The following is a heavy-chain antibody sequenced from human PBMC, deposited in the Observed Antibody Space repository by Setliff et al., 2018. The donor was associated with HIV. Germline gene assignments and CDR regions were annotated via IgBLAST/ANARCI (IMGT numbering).Heavy chain of an antibody. CDR3: ARRGYYSSTTCYYDY. V-gene: IGHV3-64*02. J-gene: IGHJ4*02. CDR2: ISSNGGST. D-gene: IGHD2-2*01. Sequence: PGGSLRLSCAASGFTFSSYFMHWVRQAPGKGLEYVSAISSNGGSTYYADSVKGRFTISRDNSKNTLYLQMGSLRAEDMAVYYCARRGYYSSTTCYYDYWGQGTLVTVSS. CDR1: GFTFSSYF.